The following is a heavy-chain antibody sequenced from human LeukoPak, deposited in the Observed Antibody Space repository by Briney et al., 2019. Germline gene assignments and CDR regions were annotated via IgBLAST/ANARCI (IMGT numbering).Heavy chain of an antibody. CDR3: ARRYDAFDI. V-gene: IGHV4-39*01. CDR2: IYYSGGT. Sequence: SETLSLTCTVSGGSISSSSYYWGWIRQPPGTGLEWIGGIYYSGGTYYNPSLKSRVTISVDTSKNQFSLKLSSVTAADTAVYYCARRYDAFDIWGQGTMVTVSS. J-gene: IGHJ3*02. CDR1: GGSISSSSYY.